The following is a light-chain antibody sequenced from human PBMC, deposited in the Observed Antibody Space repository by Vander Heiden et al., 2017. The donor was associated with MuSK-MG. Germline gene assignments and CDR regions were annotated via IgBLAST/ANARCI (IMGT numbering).Light chain of an antibody. V-gene: IGKV2D-29*01. CDR2: EAS. CDR1: QSLLHTDGRTY. J-gene: IGKJ1*01. CDR3: KQSVHLPRT. Sequence: DIVMTQTPVSLSVTTGQPASISCKSSQSLLHTDGRTYLYWYLQKPGQPPQLLIYEASSRFCGVPDRFSGSGSGTDFALKISRVEAEDVGVYFCKQSVHLPRTFGQGTKVEIK.